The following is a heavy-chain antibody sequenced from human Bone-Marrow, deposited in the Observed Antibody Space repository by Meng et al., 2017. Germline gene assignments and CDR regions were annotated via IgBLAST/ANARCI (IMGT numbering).Heavy chain of an antibody. V-gene: IGHV3-48*03. CDR1: GFTFSSYE. D-gene: IGHD3-22*01. Sequence: LSLTCAASGFTFSSYEMNCVRQAPGKGLEWVSYISSSGSTIYYADSVKGRFTISRDNSKNTLYLQMNSLRAENTAVYYCAKVHIPLYYYDSSGYCLDYWGQGTLVTVSS. J-gene: IGHJ4*02. CDR3: AKVHIPLYYYDSSGYCLDY. CDR2: ISSSGSTI.